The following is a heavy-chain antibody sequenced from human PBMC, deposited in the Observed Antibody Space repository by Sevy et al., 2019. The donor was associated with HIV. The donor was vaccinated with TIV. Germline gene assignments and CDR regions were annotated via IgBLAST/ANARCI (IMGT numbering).Heavy chain of an antibody. CDR3: ARDHCTDGACFRSGYFDY. J-gene: IGHJ4*02. V-gene: IGHV3-30*04. CDR1: TFTFETYA. D-gene: IGHD2-8*01. CDR2: ISFDGRNK. Sequence: GGSLRLSCVASTFTFETYAMSWVRQAPGKGLEWVAIISFDGRNKRLAESVKGRFTISRDDSKNTVYLQMTSLRPEDTAVYYCARDHCTDGACFRSGYFDYWGQGTLVTVSS.